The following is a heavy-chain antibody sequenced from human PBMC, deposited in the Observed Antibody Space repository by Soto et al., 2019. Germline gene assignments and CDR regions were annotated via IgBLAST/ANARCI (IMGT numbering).Heavy chain of an antibody. CDR2: ISGSGGST. CDR3: AKSYYDSSGYYFQYYFEY. J-gene: IGHJ4*02. CDR1: GFTFSSYA. D-gene: IGHD3-22*01. Sequence: GGSLRLSCAASGFTFSSYAMSWVRQAPGKGLEWVSAISGSGGSTYYADSVKGRFTISRDNSKNTLYLQMNSLRAEDTAVYYCAKSYYDSSGYYFQYYFEYWGQGTLVTVS. V-gene: IGHV3-23*01.